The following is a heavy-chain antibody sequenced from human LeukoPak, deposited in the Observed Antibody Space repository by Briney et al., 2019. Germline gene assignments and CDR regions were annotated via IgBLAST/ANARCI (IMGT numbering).Heavy chain of an antibody. D-gene: IGHD3-3*01. CDR3: ARGRYLYEKGCELQFFQQ. CDR2: ISGSGGRT. Sequence: GGSLRLSCAASGFTYSNYAMSWVRQAPGKGLEWVSAISGSGGRTYYADSVKGRFTISRDNSKNTLYLQMDSPRAQDTALYFWARGRYLYEKGCELQFFQQGGQGNLVTV. J-gene: IGHJ1*01. CDR1: GFTYSNYA. V-gene: IGHV3-23*01.